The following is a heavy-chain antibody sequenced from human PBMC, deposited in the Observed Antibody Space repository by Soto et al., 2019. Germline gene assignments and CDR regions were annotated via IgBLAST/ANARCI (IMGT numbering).Heavy chain of an antibody. CDR3: ARGGVDVVATSALDY. J-gene: IGHJ4*02. CDR2: IIPIIGTA. Sequence: QVQLVQSGAEVKKPGSSVKVSCKASGGTFNNYAISWVRQAPGQGLEWMGGIIPIIGTADYAHKFQGRLAISADEYTGTTFMELSSLRSEDTALYYCARGGVDVVATSALDYWGEGTLVTVSS. CDR1: GGTFNNYA. D-gene: IGHD5-12*01. V-gene: IGHV1-69*01.